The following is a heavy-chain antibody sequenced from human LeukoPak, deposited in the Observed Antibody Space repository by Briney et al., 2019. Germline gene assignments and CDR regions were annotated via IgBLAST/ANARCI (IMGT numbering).Heavy chain of an antibody. CDR2: IYHSGST. Sequence: PSETLSLTCAVYGGSFSGYYWSWIRQPPGKGLEWIGSIYHSGSTYYNPSLKSRVTISVDTSKNQFSLKLSSVTAADTAVYYCARQGQGWGYYYYHMDVWGKGTTVTISS. CDR1: GGSFSGYY. V-gene: IGHV4-34*01. J-gene: IGHJ6*03. CDR3: ARQGQGWGYYYYHMDV. D-gene: IGHD7-27*01.